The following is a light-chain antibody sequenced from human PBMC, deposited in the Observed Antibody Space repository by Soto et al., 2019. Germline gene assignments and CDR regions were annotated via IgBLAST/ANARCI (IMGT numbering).Light chain of an antibody. Sequence: QSVLTQPHSVSEAPRQRVTISCSGSSSNIGNNAVNWYQQLPGKAPKLLIYYDDLQPSGVSDRFSGSKSGTSASQAISGIQSEDEADYYCAAVDDSLKGGVFGVGTQLNVL. J-gene: IGLJ2*01. V-gene: IGLV1-36*01. CDR1: SSNIGNNA. CDR3: AAVDDSLKGGV. CDR2: YDD.